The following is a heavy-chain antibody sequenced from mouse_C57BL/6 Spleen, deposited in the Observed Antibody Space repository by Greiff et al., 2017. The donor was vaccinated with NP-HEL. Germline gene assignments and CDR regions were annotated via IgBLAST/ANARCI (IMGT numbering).Heavy chain of an antibody. CDR2: ISYSGST. D-gene: IGHD2-4*01. Sequence: EVQGVESGPGMVKPSQSLSLTCTVTGYSITSGYDWHWIRHFPGNKLEWMGYISYSGSTNYNPSLKSRISITHDTSKNQVFLKLNSVTTEDTATYYCARGDYDYPYAMDYWGQGTSVTVSS. CDR1: GYSITSGYD. V-gene: IGHV3-1*01. CDR3: ARGDYDYPYAMDY. J-gene: IGHJ4*01.